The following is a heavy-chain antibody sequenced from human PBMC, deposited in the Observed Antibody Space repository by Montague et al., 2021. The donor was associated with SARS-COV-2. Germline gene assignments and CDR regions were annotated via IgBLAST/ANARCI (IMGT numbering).Heavy chain of an antibody. CDR3: ARDKPDYDFWPGYGMDV. CDR1: GGSISSYY. J-gene: IGHJ6*02. V-gene: IGHV4-59*01. Sequence: SETLSLTCTVSGGSISSYYWSWIRQPPGKGLEWIGYIYYSGSTNYNPSLKSRVTISVDTSKNQFSLKLSSVTAADTAVYYCARDKPDYDFWPGYGMDVWGQGTPVPVSS. D-gene: IGHD3-3*01. CDR2: IYYSGST.